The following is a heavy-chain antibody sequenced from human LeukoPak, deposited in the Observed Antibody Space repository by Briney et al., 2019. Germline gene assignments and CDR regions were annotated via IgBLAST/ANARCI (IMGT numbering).Heavy chain of an antibody. V-gene: IGHV3-49*04. CDR1: GFTFGDYA. Sequence: GGSLRLSCTASGFTFGDYAMSWVRQAPGKGLEWVGSIRSKAYGGATEYAASVKGRFTISRDDSKSIAYLQMNSLKTEDTAVYYCTSPYSSGWGPYYYYGMDVWGQGTTVTVSS. CDR3: TSPYSSGWGPYYYYGMDV. J-gene: IGHJ6*02. CDR2: IRSKAYGGAT. D-gene: IGHD6-19*01.